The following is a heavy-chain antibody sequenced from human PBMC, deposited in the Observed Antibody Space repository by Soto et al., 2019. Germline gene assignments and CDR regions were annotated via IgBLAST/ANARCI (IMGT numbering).Heavy chain of an antibody. V-gene: IGHV4-34*01. J-gene: IGHJ6*02. D-gene: IGHD6-19*01. Sequence: TSETLSLTCAVDGGSFSGYYWSWIRQPPGKGLEWIGEINHSGVTNYKPSLKRRVTISVDTSKNQFSLQLKSVTAADTALYYCARFSGSYYYAMDVWGQGSTVTVSS. CDR1: GGSFSGYY. CDR2: INHSGVT. CDR3: ARFSGSYYYAMDV.